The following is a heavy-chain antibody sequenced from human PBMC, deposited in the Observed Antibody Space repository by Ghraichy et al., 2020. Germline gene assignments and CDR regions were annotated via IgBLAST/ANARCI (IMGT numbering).Heavy chain of an antibody. J-gene: IGHJ3*02. Sequence: GESLNISCAASGFTFSSYAMSWVRQAPGKGLEWVSAISGSGGSTYYADSVKGRFTISRDNSKNTLYLQMNSLRAEDTAVYYCAKDQGYCGGDCYPHAFDIWGQGTMVTVSS. D-gene: IGHD2-21*02. CDR2: ISGSGGST. CDR1: GFTFSSYA. V-gene: IGHV3-23*01. CDR3: AKDQGYCGGDCYPHAFDI.